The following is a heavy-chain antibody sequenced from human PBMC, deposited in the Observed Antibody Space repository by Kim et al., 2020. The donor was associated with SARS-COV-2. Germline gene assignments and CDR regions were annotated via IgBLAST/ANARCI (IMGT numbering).Heavy chain of an antibody. CDR2: IYYSGST. Sequence: SETLSLTCTVSGGSISSSSYYWGWIRQPPGKGLEWIGSIYYSGSTYYNPSLKSRVTISVDTSKNQFSLKLSSVTAADTAVYYCARVVSYYGSGSYYTLRYFDYWGQGTLVTVSS. CDR3: ARVVSYYGSGSYYTLRYFDY. CDR1: GGSISSSSYY. V-gene: IGHV4-39*07. J-gene: IGHJ4*02. D-gene: IGHD3-10*01.